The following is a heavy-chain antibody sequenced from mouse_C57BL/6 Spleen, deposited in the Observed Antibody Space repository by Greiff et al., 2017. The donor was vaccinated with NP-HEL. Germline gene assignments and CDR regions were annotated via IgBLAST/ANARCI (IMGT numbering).Heavy chain of an antibody. J-gene: IGHJ2*01. CDR3: ARRQPLDY. D-gene: IGHD6-1*01. V-gene: IGHV1-50*01. CDR2: IDPSDSYT. Sequence: VQLQQPGAELVKPGASVKLSCKASGYTFTSYWMQWVKQRPGQGLEWIGEIDPSDSYTNYNQKFKGKATLTVDTSSSTAYMQLGSLTSEDSAVYYCARRQPLDYWGQGTTLTVSS. CDR1: GYTFTSYW.